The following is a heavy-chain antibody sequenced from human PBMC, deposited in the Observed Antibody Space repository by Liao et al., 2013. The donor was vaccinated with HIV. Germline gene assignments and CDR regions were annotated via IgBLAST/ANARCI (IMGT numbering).Heavy chain of an antibody. D-gene: IGHD3-9*01. CDR3: ASDFLT. V-gene: IGHV4-4*07. CDR2: IYTGGST. Sequence: QVQLQESGPGLVKPSETLSLTCTVSGGSITNNYWSWIRQPAGKGLEWIGRIYTGGSTNYNPSLKSRVSISLDTSKNQFSLKLTSVTAADTAMYYCASDFLTWGQGTLVTVSS. CDR1: GGSITNNY. J-gene: IGHJ4*02.